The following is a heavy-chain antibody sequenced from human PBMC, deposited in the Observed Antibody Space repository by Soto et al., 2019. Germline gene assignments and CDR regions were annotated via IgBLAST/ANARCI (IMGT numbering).Heavy chain of an antibody. D-gene: IGHD3-10*01. CDR3: SKSNVAVRLFYFDN. CDR2: ISGSGGTT. CDR1: GFAFSSYA. V-gene: IGHV3-23*01. Sequence: VGSLRLSCAASGFAFSSYAMNWVRQAPGKGLEWVSAISGSGGTTFYADSVKGRFSISRDNSKNMLHLQMNSLRAEDTAVYYCSKSNVAVRLFYFDNWGQRTLVTVSS. J-gene: IGHJ4*02.